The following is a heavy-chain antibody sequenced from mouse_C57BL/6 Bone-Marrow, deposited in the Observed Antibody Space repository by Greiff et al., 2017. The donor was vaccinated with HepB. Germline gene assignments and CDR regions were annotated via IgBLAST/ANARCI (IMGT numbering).Heavy chain of an antibody. V-gene: IGHV5-4*01. CDR1: GFTFSSYA. D-gene: IGHD1-1*01. CDR3: ARDLPTTWDY. Sequence: EVMLVESGGGLVKPGGSLKLSCAASGFTFSSYAMSWVRQTPGKRLEWVATISDGGSYTYYPDNVKGRFTISRDNAKNNLYLQMSHLKSEDTAMYYCARDLPTTWDYWGQGTTLTVSS. CDR2: ISDGGSYT. J-gene: IGHJ2*01.